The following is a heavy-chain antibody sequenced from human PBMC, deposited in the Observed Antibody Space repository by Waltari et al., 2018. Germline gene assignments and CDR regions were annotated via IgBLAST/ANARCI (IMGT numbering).Heavy chain of an antibody. V-gene: IGHV4-39*07. CDR1: GGSISSSSYY. J-gene: IGHJ4*02. CDR2: IYYSGTT. Sequence: QLQLQESGPGLVKPSETLSLTCTVSGGSISSSSYYWGWIRQPPGKGQEWIGSIYYSGTTYANPSLRSRVTISVDTSKNQFSLNLTSVTAAGTALYYCARVVDYDILTGRMYYFDYWGQGTLVTVSS. D-gene: IGHD3-9*01. CDR3: ARVVDYDILTGRMYYFDY.